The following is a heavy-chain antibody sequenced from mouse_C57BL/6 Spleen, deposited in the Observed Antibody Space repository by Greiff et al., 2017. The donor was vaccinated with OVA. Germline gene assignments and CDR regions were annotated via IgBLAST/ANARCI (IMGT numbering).Heavy chain of an antibody. D-gene: IGHD1-1*01. Sequence: QVQLQQSGAELVRPGASVTLSCKASGYTFTDYEMHWVKQTPVHGLEWIGAIDPETGGTAYNQKFKGKAILTADKSSSTAYMELRSLTSEDSAVYYCTRTWYYDSSERDYWGQGTTLTVSS. CDR3: TRTWYYDSSERDY. J-gene: IGHJ2*01. CDR2: IDPETGGT. CDR1: GYTFTDYE. V-gene: IGHV1-15*01.